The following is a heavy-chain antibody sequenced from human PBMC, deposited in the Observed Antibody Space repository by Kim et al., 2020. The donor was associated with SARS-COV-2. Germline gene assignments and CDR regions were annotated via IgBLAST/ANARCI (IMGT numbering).Heavy chain of an antibody. D-gene: IGHD2-15*01. CDR2: RI. J-gene: IGHJ4*02. V-gene: IGHV3-9*01. Sequence: RISNADLVKGRFTTSRDNAKNSLYLQMNSLRAEDTVLYYCAKDVCSGGSCSSDYWGQGTLVTVSA. CDR3: AKDVCSGGSCSSDY.